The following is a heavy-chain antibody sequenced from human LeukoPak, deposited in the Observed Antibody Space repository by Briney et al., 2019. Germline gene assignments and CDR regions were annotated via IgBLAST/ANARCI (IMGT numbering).Heavy chain of an antibody. CDR1: GFTFSSYA. V-gene: IGHV3-30-3*01. CDR2: ISYDGSNK. Sequence: PGGSLRLSCAASGFTFSSYAMHWVRQAPGKGLEWVAVISYDGSNKYYADSVKGRFTISRDNSKNTLYLQMNSLRAEDTAVYYCAIHSDDYGDYPGIYWGQGTLVTVSS. J-gene: IGHJ4*02. CDR3: AIHSDDYGDYPGIY. D-gene: IGHD4-17*01.